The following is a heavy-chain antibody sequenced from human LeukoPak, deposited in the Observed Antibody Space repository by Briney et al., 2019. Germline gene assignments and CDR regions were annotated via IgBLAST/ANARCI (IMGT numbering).Heavy chain of an antibody. D-gene: IGHD3-22*01. Sequence: GESLKISCKGSGCSFTSYWIGWVRQMPGKGLEWMGIIYPGDSDTRYSPSFQGQVTISADKSISTAYLQWSSLKASDTAMYYCARFSSSGYHRADAFDIWGQGTMVTVSS. J-gene: IGHJ3*02. CDR1: GCSFTSYW. V-gene: IGHV5-51*01. CDR2: IYPGDSDT. CDR3: ARFSSSGYHRADAFDI.